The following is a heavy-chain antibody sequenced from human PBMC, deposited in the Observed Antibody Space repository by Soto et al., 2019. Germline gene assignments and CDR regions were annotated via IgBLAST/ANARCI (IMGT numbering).Heavy chain of an antibody. V-gene: IGHV3-23*01. CDR3: AKDLTPPSYYYDSSGDAFDI. CDR1: GFTFSSYA. J-gene: IGHJ3*02. Sequence: EVQLLESGGGLVQPGGSLRLSCAASGFTFSSYAMSWVRQAPGKGLEWVLAISGSGGSTYYADSVKGRFTISRDNSKNTLYLQMNSLRAEDTAVYYCAKDLTPPSYYYDSSGDAFDIWGQGTMVTVSS. CDR2: ISGSGGST. D-gene: IGHD3-22*01.